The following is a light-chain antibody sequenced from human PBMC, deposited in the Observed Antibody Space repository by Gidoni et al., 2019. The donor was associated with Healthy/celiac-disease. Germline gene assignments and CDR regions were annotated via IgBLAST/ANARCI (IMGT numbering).Light chain of an antibody. CDR2: YAS. J-gene: IGKJ4*01. CDR3: QQFNSYPRT. CDR1: QGISRA. V-gene: IGKV1-13*02. Sequence: GDRVTITCRASQGISRALAWYQQKPGKAPKLLIYYASSLESGVTSSLSGSGSGTDFTLTISSLQPEDFATYYCQQFNSYPRTFGGGTKVEIK.